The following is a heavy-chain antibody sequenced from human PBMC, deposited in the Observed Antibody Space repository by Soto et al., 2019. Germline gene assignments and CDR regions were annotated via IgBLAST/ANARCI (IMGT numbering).Heavy chain of an antibody. CDR1: GASISRGAYY. CDR2: IYYSGSA. CDR3: ARGVLANWGPENWFDP. Sequence: SETLSLTCSVSGASISRGAYYWSWIRQHPGKGLEWIGNIYYSGSAYYNPSLKSRVAISVDTSQNQFSLRLSSVTAADTAVYYCARGVLANWGPENWFDPWGQGTLVTVPQ. V-gene: IGHV4-31*03. D-gene: IGHD7-27*01. J-gene: IGHJ5*02.